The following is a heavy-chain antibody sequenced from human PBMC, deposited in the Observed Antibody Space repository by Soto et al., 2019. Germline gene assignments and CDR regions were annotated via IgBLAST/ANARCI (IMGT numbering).Heavy chain of an antibody. J-gene: IGHJ4*02. Sequence: QVQLPQWGAGLLRPSETLSLTCAVYGGSFSGYYWSWIRQPPGKGLQWIGKINHIGTTNYNPSLKSXFNISVDTSKNQFSLKLSSVTAADTAVYYCARFDSSGWYFDYWGQGNLVIVSS. CDR3: ARFDSSGWYFDY. V-gene: IGHV4-34*01. D-gene: IGHD6-19*01. CDR1: GGSFSGYY. CDR2: INHIGTT.